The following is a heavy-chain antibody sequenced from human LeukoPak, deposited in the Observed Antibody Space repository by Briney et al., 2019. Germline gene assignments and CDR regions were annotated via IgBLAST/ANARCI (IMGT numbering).Heavy chain of an antibody. CDR2: IYHSGST. Sequence: GSLRLSCAASGFTFSSYWMSWVRQAPGKGLEWIGSIYHSGSTYYNPSLKSRVTISVDTSKNQFSLKLSSVTAADTAVYYCARDTSLAGATPNHEFDYWGQGTLVTVSS. J-gene: IGHJ4*02. CDR3: ARDTSLAGATPNHEFDY. CDR1: GFTFSSYW. V-gene: IGHV4-38-2*02. D-gene: IGHD1-26*01.